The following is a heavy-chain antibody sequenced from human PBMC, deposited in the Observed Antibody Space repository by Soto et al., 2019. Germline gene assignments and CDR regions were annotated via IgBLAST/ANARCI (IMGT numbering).Heavy chain of an antibody. CDR1: GFTFSSYA. V-gene: IGHV3-23*01. Sequence: EVQLLESGGGLVQPGGSLRLSCAASGFTFSSYAMSWVRQAPGKGLEWVSAISGSGGSTYYADSVKGRFTISRDNAKNTRNMQMNSLRAEDTAVYYCAKDVPRLAKNRKDYWGQGTLVTVSS. CDR2: ISGSGGST. CDR3: AKDVPRLAKNRKDY. D-gene: IGHD2-15*01. J-gene: IGHJ4*02.